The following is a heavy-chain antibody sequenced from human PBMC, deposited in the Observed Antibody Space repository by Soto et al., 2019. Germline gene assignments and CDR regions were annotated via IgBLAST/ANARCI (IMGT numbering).Heavy chain of an antibody. V-gene: IGHV3-74*01. CDR2: ISNDGSST. Sequence: EVQLVESGGGLVQPGGSLRLSCAASGFTSSSYWIHWVRQAPGKGLVWVSRISNDGSSTNYADSVKGRFTISRDNAKNTVYLQMNSLRAVDTAVYYCARDTYYYDSSDHFSADAFDIWGQGTMVTVSS. CDR1: GFTSSSYW. J-gene: IGHJ3*02. D-gene: IGHD3-22*01. CDR3: ARDTYYYDSSDHFSADAFDI.